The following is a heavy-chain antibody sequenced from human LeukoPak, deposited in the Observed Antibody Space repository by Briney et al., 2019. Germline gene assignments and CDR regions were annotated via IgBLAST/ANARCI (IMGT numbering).Heavy chain of an antibody. Sequence: PSETLSLTCTVSGGSISSSSYYWGWIRQPPGKGLEWIASIYYGGSTYYNPSLKSRVTISVDTSKKQFSLKLSSVTAADTAVYYCAKNGQSGFSFDPWGQGTLVTVSS. CDR1: GGSISSSSYY. J-gene: IGHJ5*02. CDR2: IYYGGST. D-gene: IGHD3-3*01. CDR3: AKNGQSGFSFDP. V-gene: IGHV4-39*01.